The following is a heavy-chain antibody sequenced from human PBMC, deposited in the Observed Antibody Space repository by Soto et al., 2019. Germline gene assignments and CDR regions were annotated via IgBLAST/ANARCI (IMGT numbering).Heavy chain of an antibody. Sequence: QLQLQESGPGLVKPSETLSLTCTVSGGSISSSSYYWGWIRQPPGKGQEWIGSIYYSGSTYYNPSLKSRVTISVDTSKSPFSLKLSSVTAEDTAVYYCARRGSSSWYGYWGQGTLVTVSS. J-gene: IGHJ4*02. CDR1: GGSISSSSYY. CDR3: ARRGSSSWYGY. D-gene: IGHD6-13*01. V-gene: IGHV4-39*01. CDR2: IYYSGST.